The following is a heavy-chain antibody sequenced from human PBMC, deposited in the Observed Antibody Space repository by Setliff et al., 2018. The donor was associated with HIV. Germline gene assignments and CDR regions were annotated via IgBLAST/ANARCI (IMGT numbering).Heavy chain of an antibody. D-gene: IGHD1-1*01. CDR1: GDSVSSNSGS. V-gene: IGHV6-1*01. CDR3: VRENNLRDAFGI. CDR2: TYYRSKWYN. Sequence: SQTLSLTCSISGDSVSSNSGSWNWIRQSPSRGLEWLGRTYYRSKWYNQYAVSLKSRISINPDTSKNQFSLQLNSVTPDETAVYYCVRENNLRDAFGIWGQGTMVTVSS. J-gene: IGHJ3*02.